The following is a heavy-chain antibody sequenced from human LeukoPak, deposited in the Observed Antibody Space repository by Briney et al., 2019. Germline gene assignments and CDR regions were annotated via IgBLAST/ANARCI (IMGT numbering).Heavy chain of an antibody. CDR2: ISGSGGST. CDR1: GFTFSSYG. Sequence: GGSLRLSCEASGFTFSSYGMSWVRQAPGKGLEWVSAISGSGGSTYYADSVKGRFTISRDNSKNTLYLQMNSLRAEDTAVYYCAQGDMYYFDYWGQGTLVTVSS. J-gene: IGHJ4*02. V-gene: IGHV3-23*01. CDR3: AQGDMYYFDY. D-gene: IGHD3-16*01.